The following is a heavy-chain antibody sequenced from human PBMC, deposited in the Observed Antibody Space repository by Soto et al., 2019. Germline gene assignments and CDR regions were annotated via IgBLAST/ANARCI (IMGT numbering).Heavy chain of an antibody. V-gene: IGHV1-69*08. Sequence: QVQLVQSGPEVKKPGSSVKVSCKASGDTFSNDIISWVRQAPGQGLEWMGGIIPFRGTTDYVQKFQGRVTISADKSASTFFVELRGLSSEDTALYYCANSPFEEGGIYYGFDVWGQGTTVIVSS. D-gene: IGHD3-16*01. CDR1: GDTFSNDI. CDR3: ANSPFEEGGIYYGFDV. J-gene: IGHJ6*02. CDR2: IIPFRGTT.